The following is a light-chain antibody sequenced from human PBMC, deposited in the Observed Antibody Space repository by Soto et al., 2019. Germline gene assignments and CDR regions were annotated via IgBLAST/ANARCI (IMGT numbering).Light chain of an antibody. CDR1: QSVSSY. CDR3: QQRTNWWT. V-gene: IGKV3-11*01. Sequence: EIVLTQSPATLSLSPGERATLSCRASQSVSSYLAWYQQKPGQAPRLLIHDASNRATGIPARFSGSGSGSAFTLTISRLEPEDVAFYYQQQRTNWWTFGQGTKVEIK. J-gene: IGKJ1*01. CDR2: DAS.